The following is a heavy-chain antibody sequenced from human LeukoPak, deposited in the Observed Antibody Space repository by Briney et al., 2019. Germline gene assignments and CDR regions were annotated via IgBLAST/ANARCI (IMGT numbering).Heavy chain of an antibody. D-gene: IGHD1-26*01. J-gene: IGHJ6*03. CDR2: INHSGST. Sequence: SETLSLTCTVSGGSISSGSYYWSWIRQPPGKGLEWIGEINHSGSTNYNPSLKSRVTISVDTSKNQFSLKLSSVTAADTAVYYCARRARGGSYFPSSSYYYYYMDVWGKGTTVTVSS. CDR1: GGSISSGSYY. CDR3: ARRARGGSYFPSSSYYYYYMDV. V-gene: IGHV4-39*07.